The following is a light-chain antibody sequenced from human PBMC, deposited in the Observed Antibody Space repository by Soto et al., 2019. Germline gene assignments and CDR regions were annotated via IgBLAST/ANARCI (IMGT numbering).Light chain of an antibody. CDR2: DAS. CDR3: QQYGSSSFT. CDR1: QSVASNY. J-gene: IGKJ3*01. V-gene: IGKV3-20*01. Sequence: EVVLTQSPGTLSLSPGERATLSCRASQSVASNYIAWYQQKPGQAPRFLIYDASSRASGIPDRFSGSGSGTDFTLTISRLEPEDFAVYYCQQYGSSSFTFGPGTKVDIK.